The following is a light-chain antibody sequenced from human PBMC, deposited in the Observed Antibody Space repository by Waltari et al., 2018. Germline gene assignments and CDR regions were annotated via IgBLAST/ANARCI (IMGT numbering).Light chain of an antibody. CDR3: QQSYSTPRYT. V-gene: IGKV1-39*01. CDR2: AAS. CDR1: QSISSY. Sequence: DIQMTQSTSSLSASVGDRVTITCRASQSISSYLNWYQQKPGIAPKLLIYAASSLQSGVPSRFSGSGSGTDFTLTISSLQPEDFATYYCQQSYSTPRYTFGQGTKLEIK. J-gene: IGKJ2*01.